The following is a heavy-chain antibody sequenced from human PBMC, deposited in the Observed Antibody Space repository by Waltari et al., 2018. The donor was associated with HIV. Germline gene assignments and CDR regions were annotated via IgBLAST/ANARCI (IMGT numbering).Heavy chain of an antibody. Sequence: QVQLQQWGAGLLKPSETLSLTCDVSGGSFSGYSWSWIRQPPGKGLEWIGGINHSGSTNYTPSLDNRVTISAGTSKKRFSLKLNSVTAADTAVYYCARRTILGTDYWGQGTLVTVSS. J-gene: IGHJ4*02. V-gene: IGHV4-34*01. CDR3: ARRTILGTDY. CDR1: GGSFSGYS. D-gene: IGHD2-2*02. CDR2: INHSGST.